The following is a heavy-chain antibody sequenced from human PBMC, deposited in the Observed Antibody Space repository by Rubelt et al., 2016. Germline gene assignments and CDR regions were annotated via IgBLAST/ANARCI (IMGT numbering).Heavy chain of an antibody. J-gene: IGHJ4*02. CDR2: INPSGGST. V-gene: IGHV1-46*01. D-gene: IGHD6-6*01. CDR1: GYIFTSYS. CDR3: ARDSSNLAARLPNFDY. Sequence: GYIFTSYSMHWVRQAPGQGLEWMGIINPSGGSTTYAQKFQGSVSMTRDTSTSTVYMELSSLRYEDTALYYCARDSSNLAARLPNFDYWGQGTLVSVSS.